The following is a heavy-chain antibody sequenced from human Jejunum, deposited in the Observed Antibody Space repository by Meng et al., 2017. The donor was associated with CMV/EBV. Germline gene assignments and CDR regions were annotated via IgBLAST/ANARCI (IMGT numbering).Heavy chain of an antibody. V-gene: IGHV1-18*01. D-gene: IGHD2/OR15-2a*01. CDR1: GYTFNNYG. CDR2: ISPYIGNT. CDR3: ARGRGNQPLFDF. J-gene: IGHJ4*02. Sequence: QVQLVQSGAEVKKPGASVKVSCRASGYTFNNYGLNWVRQAPGQGLEWMGWISPYIGNTNYAQRFQGRVTFTADETTTTAYMELSSLTFEDTAVYFCARGRGNQPLFDFWGQGTLVTVSS.